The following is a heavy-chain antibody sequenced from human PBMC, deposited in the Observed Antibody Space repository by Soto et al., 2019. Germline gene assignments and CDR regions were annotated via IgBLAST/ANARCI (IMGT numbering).Heavy chain of an antibody. D-gene: IGHD2-15*01. CDR1: GGTFSSYA. Sequence: SVKVSCKASGGTFSSYAISWVRQAPGQGLEWMGGIIPIFGTANYAQKFQGRVTITADESTSTAYMELSSLRSEDTAVYYCAKGLFGGSVVVAATTYYFDYWGQGTLVTVSS. V-gene: IGHV1-69*13. CDR2: IIPIFGTA. J-gene: IGHJ4*02. CDR3: AKGLFGGSVVVAATTYYFDY.